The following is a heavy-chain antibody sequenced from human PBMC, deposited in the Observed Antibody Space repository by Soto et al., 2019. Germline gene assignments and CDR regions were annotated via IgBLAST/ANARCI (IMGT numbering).Heavy chain of an antibody. J-gene: IGHJ6*02. V-gene: IGHV1-69*13. CDR3: ARSHVDIVATILAYYYYGMDV. CDR1: GGTFSSYA. CDR2: IIPIFGTA. D-gene: IGHD5-12*01. Sequence: SVKVSCKASGGTFSSYAISWVRQAPGQGLEWMGGIIPIFGTANYAQKFQGRVTITADESTSTAYMELSSLRSEDTAVYYCARSHVDIVATILAYYYYGMDVWGQGTTVTV.